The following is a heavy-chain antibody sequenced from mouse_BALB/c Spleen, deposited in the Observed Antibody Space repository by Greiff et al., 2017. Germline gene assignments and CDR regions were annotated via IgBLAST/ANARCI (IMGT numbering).Heavy chain of an antibody. J-gene: IGHJ2*01. Sequence: VQLQQSGTVLARPGASVKMSCKASGYTFTSYWMHWVKQRPGQGLEWIGAIYPGNSDTSYNQKFKGKAKLTAVTSTSTAYMELSSLTTEDSAVYYCAGGLRPAAPDDWGQGTTLTVSS. D-gene: IGHD2-4*01. V-gene: IGHV1-5*01. CDR1: GYTFTSYW. CDR2: IYPGNSDT. CDR3: AGGLRPAAPDD.